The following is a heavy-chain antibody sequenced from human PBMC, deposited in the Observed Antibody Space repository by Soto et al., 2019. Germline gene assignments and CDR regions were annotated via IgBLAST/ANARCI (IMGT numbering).Heavy chain of an antibody. CDR3: ARGFVGSHFDY. CDR1: GGSIGSGGYY. D-gene: IGHD3-10*01. V-gene: IGHV4-31*03. J-gene: IGHJ4*02. CDR2: IYYSGST. Sequence: SETLSLTCTVSGGSIGSGGYYWSWIRQHPGKGLEWIGYIYYSGSTYYNPSLKSRVTISVDTSKNQFSLKLSSVTAADTAVYYCARGFVGSHFDYWGQGTLVTVSS.